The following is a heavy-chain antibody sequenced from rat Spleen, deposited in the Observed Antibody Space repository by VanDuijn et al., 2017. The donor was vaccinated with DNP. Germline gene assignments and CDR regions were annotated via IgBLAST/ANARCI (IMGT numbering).Heavy chain of an antibody. Sequence: EVQLVESGGDLVQPGRSLTVSCVASGFTFTNYWMTWIRQVPGKGLEWVASITSSGGSTYYPDSVKGRFTISRDNAKNTLYLQMNSLRSEDTATYYCASNNYFDYWGQGVMVTVSS. J-gene: IGHJ2*01. CDR3: ASNNYFDY. V-gene: IGHV5-31*01. CDR1: GFTFTNYW. CDR2: ITSSGGST.